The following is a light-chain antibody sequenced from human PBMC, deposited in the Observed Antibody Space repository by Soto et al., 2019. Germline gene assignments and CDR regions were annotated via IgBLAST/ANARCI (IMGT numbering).Light chain of an antibody. Sequence: QSVLTQPASVSGSPGQSITISCAGTGSDVGAYNLVSWYQQHPGKAPKLIICEVSTRPSGVSNRFSGSKSGNTASLTISGLQAEDEADYYCSSYTSSSPSYVFGTGTKVTVL. CDR1: GSDVGAYNL. CDR3: SSYTSSSPSYV. V-gene: IGLV2-14*01. CDR2: EVS. J-gene: IGLJ1*01.